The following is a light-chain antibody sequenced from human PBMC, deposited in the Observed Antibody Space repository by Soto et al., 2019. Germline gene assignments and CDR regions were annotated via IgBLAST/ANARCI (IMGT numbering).Light chain of an antibody. CDR2: EVT. J-gene: IGLJ3*02. Sequence: QSALTQPASVSGSPGQSITISCTGTSSDLAIYNYVSWYQQQPGKAPKLMIYEVTKRPSGVPDRFSGSKSGNTASLTVSGLQTEDEADYYCGSHAGNSNLVFGGGTKLTVL. CDR1: SSDLAIYNY. CDR3: GSHAGNSNLV. V-gene: IGLV2-8*01.